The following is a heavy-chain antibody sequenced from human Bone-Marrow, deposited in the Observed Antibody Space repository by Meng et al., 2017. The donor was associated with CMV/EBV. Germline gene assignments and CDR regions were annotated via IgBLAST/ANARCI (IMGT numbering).Heavy chain of an antibody. J-gene: IGHJ4*02. CDR2: INPNSGGT. Sequence: ASVKVSCKASGYTFTGYYMHWVRQAPGQGLEWMGWINPNSGGTNYAQKFQGRVTMTRDTSISTAYMELSRLRSDDTAVYYCARCSSTSCPFDYWGQRTLVAASS. V-gene: IGHV1-2*02. CDR1: GYTFTGYY. D-gene: IGHD2-2*01. CDR3: ARCSSTSCPFDY.